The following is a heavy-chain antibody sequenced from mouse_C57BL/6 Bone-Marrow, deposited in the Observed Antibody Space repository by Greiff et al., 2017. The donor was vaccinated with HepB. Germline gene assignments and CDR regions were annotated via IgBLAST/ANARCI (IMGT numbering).Heavy chain of an antibody. D-gene: IGHD1-1*01. CDR3: ARCNYGSSLAY. Sequence: EVMLVESGGGLVQPGGSLSLSCAASGFTFTDYYMSWVRQPPGKALEWLGFIRNKANGYTTEYSASVKGRFTISRDNSQSILYLQMNALRAEDSATYYCARCNYGSSLAYWGQGTLVTVSA. CDR2: IRNKANGYTT. CDR1: GFTFTDYY. J-gene: IGHJ3*01. V-gene: IGHV7-3*01.